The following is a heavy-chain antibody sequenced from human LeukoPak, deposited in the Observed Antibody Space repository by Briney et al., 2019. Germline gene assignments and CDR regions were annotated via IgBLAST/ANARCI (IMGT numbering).Heavy chain of an antibody. CDR3: ARDLAAAGTL. Sequence: GGSLRLSCVASGFTFSDYYMSWIRQAPGKGLVWVSRINSDGSSTSYADSVKGRFTISRNNAKNTLYLQMNSLRAEDTAVYYCARDLAAAGTLWGQGTLVTVSS. D-gene: IGHD6-13*01. V-gene: IGHV3-74*01. CDR1: GFTFSDYY. J-gene: IGHJ4*02. CDR2: INSDGSST.